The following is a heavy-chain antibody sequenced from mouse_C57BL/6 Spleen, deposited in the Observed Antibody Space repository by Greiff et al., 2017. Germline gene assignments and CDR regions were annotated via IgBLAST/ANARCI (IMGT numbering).Heavy chain of an antibody. D-gene: IGHD1-1*01. V-gene: IGHV5-16*01. CDR3: ARGPGYYYGSFYCDY. Sequence: EVKVVESEGGLVQPGSSMKLSCTASGFTFSDYYMAWVRQVPEKGLEWVANINYDGSSTYYLDSLKSRFIISRDNAKNILYLQMSSLKSEDTATYYCARGPGYYYGSFYCDYWGQGTTLTVSS. CDR1: GFTFSDYY. CDR2: INYDGSST. J-gene: IGHJ2*01.